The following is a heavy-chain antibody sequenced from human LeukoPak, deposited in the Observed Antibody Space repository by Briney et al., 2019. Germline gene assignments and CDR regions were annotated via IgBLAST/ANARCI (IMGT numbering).Heavy chain of an antibody. CDR3: ARPPGIAAEDAFDI. CDR2: IYHSGST. D-gene: IGHD6-13*01. V-gene: IGHV4-38-2*02. Sequence: SETLSLTCTVSGYSISSGYYWGWIRQPPGKGLEWIGSIYHSGSTYYNPSLKSRVTISVDTSKNQFSLKLSSVTAADTAVYYCARPPGIAAEDAFDIWGQGTMVTVSS. CDR1: GYSISSGYY. J-gene: IGHJ3*02.